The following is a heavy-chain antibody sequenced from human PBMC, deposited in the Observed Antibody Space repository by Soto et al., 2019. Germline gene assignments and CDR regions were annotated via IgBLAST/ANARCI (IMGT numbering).Heavy chain of an antibody. CDR2: ISRNRSKI. CDR1: GFTFYDYA. CDR3: ARDSVTTVTYDY. Sequence: GGPLRLSCAASGFTFYDYAMHWVRQAPEKGLEWKSNISRNRSKIDYVDSVKGRFTISRDNAKNSLYLQMISLRAEFTAVYYCARDSVTTVTYDYWGQGTLVTVSS. J-gene: IGHJ4*02. V-gene: IGHV3-7*01. D-gene: IGHD4-17*01.